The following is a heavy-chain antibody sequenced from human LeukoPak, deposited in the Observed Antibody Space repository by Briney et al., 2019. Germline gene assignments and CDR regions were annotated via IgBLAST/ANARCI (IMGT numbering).Heavy chain of an antibody. CDR3: AEGCSNTNCHGNAFDI. Sequence: PSETLSLTCTVSGGSISSSSYYWGWIRQPPGKGLEWIGSIYYSGSTYYNPSLKSRVTISVDTSKNQFSLKLSSVTAADTAVYYCAEGCSNTNCHGNAFDIWGQGTMVTVSS. CDR2: IYYSGST. J-gene: IGHJ3*02. CDR1: GGSISSSSYY. D-gene: IGHD2-2*01. V-gene: IGHV4-39*01.